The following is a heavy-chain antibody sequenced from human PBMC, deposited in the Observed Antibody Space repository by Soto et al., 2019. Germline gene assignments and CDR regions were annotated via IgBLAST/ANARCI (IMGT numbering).Heavy chain of an antibody. Sequence: QLQLQESGSGLVKPSQTLSLTCAVSGGSISSGGYSWSWIRQPPGKGLEWIGYIYHSGSTYYNPSLKSRVTISVDRSKNQFSLKLSSLTAADTAVYYCARSSNYQGDYFDYWGQGTLVTVSS. V-gene: IGHV4-30-2*01. CDR1: GGSISSGGYS. CDR2: IYHSGST. CDR3: ARSSNYQGDYFDY. D-gene: IGHD4-4*01. J-gene: IGHJ4*02.